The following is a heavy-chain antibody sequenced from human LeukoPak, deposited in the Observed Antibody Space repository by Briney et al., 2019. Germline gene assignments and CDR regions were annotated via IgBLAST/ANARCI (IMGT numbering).Heavy chain of an antibody. D-gene: IGHD3-16*02. J-gene: IGHJ4*02. Sequence: GGSLRLSCAASGFTFSSYGMLRVRPAPGKGVEGVAVISYDGRNKYYADYVKGRFTISRDNSKNTRYLQMNSLRAEDTAVYYCANLDYDYVWGSYRPYYFDYWGQGTLVTVSS. CDR3: ANLDYDYVWGSYRPYYFDY. V-gene: IGHV3-30*18. CDR1: GFTFSSYG. CDR2: ISYDGRNK.